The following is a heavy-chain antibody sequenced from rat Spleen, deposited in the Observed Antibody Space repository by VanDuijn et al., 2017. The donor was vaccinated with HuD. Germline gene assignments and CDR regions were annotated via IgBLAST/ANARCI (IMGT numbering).Heavy chain of an antibody. CDR2: ISSGGGRT. V-gene: IGHV5-29*01. D-gene: IGHD1-10*01. CDR1: GFTFSNYG. Sequence: EVQLVESGGGLVQPGRSLKLSCAASGFTFSNYGMAWVRQAPTKGLEWVATISSGGGRTYYRDSVKGRVTVSRDNAKSTLYLQMDSLRSEDTATYYCARMDTGTTTYYFDYWGQGVMVTVSS. CDR3: ARMDTGTTTYYFDY. J-gene: IGHJ2*01.